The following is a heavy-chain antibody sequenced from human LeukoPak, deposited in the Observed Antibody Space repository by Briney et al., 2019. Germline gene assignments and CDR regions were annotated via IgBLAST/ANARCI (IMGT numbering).Heavy chain of an antibody. V-gene: IGHV1-69*05. D-gene: IGHD1-1*01. J-gene: IGHJ4*02. Sequence: SVKVSCKASGGTFSSYAISWVRQAPGQGLEWMGGIIPIFGTANYAQKLQGRVTMTTDTSTSTAYMELRSLRSDDTAVYYCARGGSVQLERRALDNWGQGTLVTVSS. CDR3: ARGGSVQLERRALDN. CDR1: GGTFSSYA. CDR2: IIPIFGTA.